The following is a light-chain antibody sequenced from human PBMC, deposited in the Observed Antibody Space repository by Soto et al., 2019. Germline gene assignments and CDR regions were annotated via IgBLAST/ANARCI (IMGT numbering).Light chain of an antibody. CDR1: SSNIGSNY. Sequence: QSVLTQPPSVSAAPGQKVTISCSGSSSNIGSNYVSWYRQLPGTAPKLLVYDNDNRPSGIPDRFTGSKSGTSATLGITGLQTGDEADYYCGTWDSSLSAGVFGGGTKLTVL. V-gene: IGLV1-51*01. J-gene: IGLJ2*01. CDR2: DND. CDR3: GTWDSSLSAGV.